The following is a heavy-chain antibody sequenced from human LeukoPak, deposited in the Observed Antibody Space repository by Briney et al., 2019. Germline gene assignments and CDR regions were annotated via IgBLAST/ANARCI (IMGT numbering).Heavy chain of an antibody. V-gene: IGHV3-30-3*01. D-gene: IGHD6-6*01. Sequence: PGGSLRLYCAASGFTFSSYAMHWVRQAPGKGLEWVAVISYDGSNKYYADSVKGRFTISRDNSKNTLYLQMNSLRAEDTAVYYCARDMGKYSSSSPAYWGQGTLVTVSS. CDR3: ARDMGKYSSSSPAY. CDR1: GFTFSSYA. CDR2: ISYDGSNK. J-gene: IGHJ4*02.